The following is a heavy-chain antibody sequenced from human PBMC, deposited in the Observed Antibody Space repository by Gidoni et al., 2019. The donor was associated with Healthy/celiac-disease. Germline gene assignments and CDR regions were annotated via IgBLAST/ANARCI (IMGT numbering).Heavy chain of an antibody. V-gene: IGHV3-72*01. J-gene: IGHJ3*02. CDR3: ARSPLYYDSSDDAFDI. Sequence: EVQLVESGGGLVQPGGSLRLSCAASGFTFSDHYMDWVRQAPGKGLEWVGRTRNKANSYTTEYAASVKGRFTISRDDSKNSLYLQMNSLKTEDTAVYYCARSPLYYDSSDDAFDIWGQGTMVTVSS. CDR2: TRNKANSYTT. D-gene: IGHD3-22*01. CDR1: GFTFSDHY.